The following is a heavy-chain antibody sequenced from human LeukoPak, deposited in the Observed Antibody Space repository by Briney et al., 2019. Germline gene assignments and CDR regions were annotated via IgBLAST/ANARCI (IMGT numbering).Heavy chain of an antibody. CDR3: TRYNNDHFDY. CDR2: IAYDGSRA. CDR1: GFTFGGYG. Sequence: EGSLRLSCAGSGFTFGGYGMHWFRQTPGKGLEWVAVIAYDGSRAFYADSVKGRFTISRDNSKNTMSVQMDDLRAEDTAVYYCTRYNNDHFDYWGQGTQVTVSS. V-gene: IGHV3-33*01. J-gene: IGHJ4*02. D-gene: IGHD1-14*01.